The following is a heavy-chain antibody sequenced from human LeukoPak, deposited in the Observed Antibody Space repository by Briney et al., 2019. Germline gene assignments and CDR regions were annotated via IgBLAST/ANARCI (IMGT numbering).Heavy chain of an antibody. V-gene: IGHV1-18*04. D-gene: IGHD6-19*01. CDR1: GYTFTSRG. CDR2: INADRGNT. J-gene: IGHJ4*02. CDR3: ARDEVSGGWYNH. Sequence: ASVRVSCKASGYTFTSRGFSWVRQAPGQGVEWMGWINADRGNTNYAQKFQGRVTLTTDTSTNTAYMELRSLRSDDTAVYYCARDEVSGGWYNHWGQGTLVTVSS.